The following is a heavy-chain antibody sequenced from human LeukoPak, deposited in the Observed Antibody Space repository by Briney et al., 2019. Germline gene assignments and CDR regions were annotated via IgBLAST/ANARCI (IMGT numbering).Heavy chain of an antibody. CDR2: IYHSGST. CDR3: ARGIVGLR. Sequence: SETLSLTCTVSGGSISSYYWSWIRQPPGKGLEWIGYIYHSGSTNYNPSLKSRVTISVDTSKNQFSLKLSSVTAADTAVYYCARGIVGLRWGQGTLVTVSS. V-gene: IGHV4-59*01. D-gene: IGHD3-16*02. J-gene: IGHJ4*02. CDR1: GGSISSYY.